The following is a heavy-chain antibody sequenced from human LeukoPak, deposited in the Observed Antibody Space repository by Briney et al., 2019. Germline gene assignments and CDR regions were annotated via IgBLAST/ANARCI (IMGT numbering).Heavy chain of an antibody. CDR2: IYYSGST. D-gene: IGHD6-19*01. Sequence: KPSETLSPTCTVSGGSISNYYWSWLRQPPGKGLEWIGSIYYSGSTNYNSSLKSRVTISVDTSKNQFSLKLSSVTAADTAVYYCARIGSSGWPNFDYWGQGTLVTVSS. CDR3: ARIGSSGWPNFDY. CDR1: GGSISNYY. V-gene: IGHV4-59*01. J-gene: IGHJ4*02.